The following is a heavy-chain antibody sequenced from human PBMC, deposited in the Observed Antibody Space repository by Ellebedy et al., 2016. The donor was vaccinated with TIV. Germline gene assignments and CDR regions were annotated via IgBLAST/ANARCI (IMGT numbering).Heavy chain of an antibody. V-gene: IGHV3-7*01. CDR1: GFTFSNYW. Sequence: GESLKISCAASGFTFSNYWMSWVRQAPGKGLEWVANIKQDGSEKYYVDSVKGRFSISRDNTKNSLYLQMKCLTDDDTAVYYCARDQWLGRAYYFDYWGQGTLLTVSS. CDR2: IKQDGSEK. D-gene: IGHD6-19*01. J-gene: IGHJ4*02. CDR3: ARDQWLGRAYYFDY.